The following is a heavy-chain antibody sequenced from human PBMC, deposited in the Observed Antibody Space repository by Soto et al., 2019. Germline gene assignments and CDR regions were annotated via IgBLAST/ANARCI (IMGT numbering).Heavy chain of an antibody. CDR2: VTPDGSSK. Sequence: EVQLVESGGGLVRPGGSLSLSCAASGFRFRAYWMHWVRQPPGGGLVWVSRVTPDGSSKDYADSVQGRFTISRDNANNMVYLQMDNLRVEVTAVYYCTTLSTAVDYCAFDIGGLGTMVTVSS. CDR1: GFRFRAYW. CDR3: TTLSTAVDYCAFDI. D-gene: IGHD2-15*01. V-gene: IGHV3-74*01. J-gene: IGHJ3*02.